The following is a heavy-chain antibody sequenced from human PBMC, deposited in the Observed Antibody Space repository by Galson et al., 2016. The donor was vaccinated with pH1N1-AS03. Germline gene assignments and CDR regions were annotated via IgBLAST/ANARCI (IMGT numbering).Heavy chain of an antibody. CDR1: GFTFSNSD. D-gene: IGHD3-22*01. Sequence: SLRLSCAASGFTFSNSDMNWVRQAPGKGLEWVGRIKSKSEGGTTNYATPVKGRFTISRDDSKNTLFLQMNSLKTADTALYYCTADLDYYDSSSFYSDFDSWGQGTLVTVSS. CDR3: TADLDYYDSSSFYSDFDS. V-gene: IGHV3-15*01. CDR2: IKSKSEGGTT. J-gene: IGHJ4*02.